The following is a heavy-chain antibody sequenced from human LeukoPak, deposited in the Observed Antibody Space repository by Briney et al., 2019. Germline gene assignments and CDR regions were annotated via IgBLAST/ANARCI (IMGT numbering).Heavy chain of an antibody. D-gene: IGHD3-22*01. V-gene: IGHV4-59*08. CDR2: IYYSGST. CDR1: GGSISSYY. J-gene: IGHJ3*02. Sequence: ETLSLTCTVSGGSISSYYWSWIRQPPGKGLEWIGYIYYSGSTNYNPSLKSRVTISVDTSKNQFSLKLSSVTAADTAVYYCARHYDSSVTDAFEIWGQGTMVTVSS. CDR3: ARHYDSSVTDAFEI.